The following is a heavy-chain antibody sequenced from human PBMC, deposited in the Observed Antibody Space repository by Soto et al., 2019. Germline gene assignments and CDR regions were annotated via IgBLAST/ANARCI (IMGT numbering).Heavy chain of an antibody. V-gene: IGHV4-31*03. CDR2: IDYRGRT. J-gene: IGHJ5*02. CDR3: ARVSAAGTRWFDA. CDR1: GASIRSGGFY. Sequence: QVQLQESGPGLVQPSQTLSLTCTVSGASIRSGGFYWSWIRQFPGKSLEWIGYIDYRGRTFYNPSHKSRATISRDTSKSQFSLNVNSVTAADTAVFYCARVSAAGTRWFDAWGQGTLVTVSS. D-gene: IGHD6-13*01.